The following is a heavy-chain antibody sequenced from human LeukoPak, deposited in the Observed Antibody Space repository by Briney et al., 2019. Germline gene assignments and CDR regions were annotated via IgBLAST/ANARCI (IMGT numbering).Heavy chain of an antibody. CDR1: GFTFSSYA. CDR2: ISYDGSNK. Sequence: GGSLRLSCAASGFTFSSYAMHWVRQAPGKGLEWVAVISYDGSNKYYADSVKGRFTISRDNSKNTLYLQMNSLRAEDTAVYYCARDHVVPAAMVGGMDVWGQGTTVTVSS. CDR3: ARDHVVPAAMVGGMDV. V-gene: IGHV3-30-3*01. J-gene: IGHJ6*02. D-gene: IGHD2-2*01.